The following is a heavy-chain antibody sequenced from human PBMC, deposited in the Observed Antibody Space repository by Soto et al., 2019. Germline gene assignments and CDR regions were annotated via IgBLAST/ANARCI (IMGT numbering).Heavy chain of an antibody. D-gene: IGHD2-21*02. CDR3: VRAPRKSVEYCGGDCFRNYDS. CDR2: IKEDGSEK. Sequence: GGSLRLSCVVSGFTFSSYWMGWVRQTPGKGLQWVANIKEDGSEKYYVGSVKGRCTISRDNTENSLFLHLNSLTAEDTAVYYCVRAPRKSVEYCGGDCFRNYDSWGQGTLVTVSS. CDR1: GFTFSSYW. V-gene: IGHV3-7*03. J-gene: IGHJ4*02.